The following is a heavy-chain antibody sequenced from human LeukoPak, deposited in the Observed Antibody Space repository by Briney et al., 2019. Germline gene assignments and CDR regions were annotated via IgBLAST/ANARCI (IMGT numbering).Heavy chain of an antibody. CDR3: AKEGDHYDSRDSGAFDI. CDR1: GFAFSSFA. Sequence: GGFLRLSCAASGFAFSSFAMSWVRQPPGKGLEWVSSISGSGGSTYYADSVKGRFTISRDNSKNTLYLQMNSLRAENTAVYYCAKEGDHYDSRDSGAFDIWGQGTRVTVSS. V-gene: IGHV3-23*01. J-gene: IGHJ3*02. CDR2: ISGSGGST. D-gene: IGHD3-22*01.